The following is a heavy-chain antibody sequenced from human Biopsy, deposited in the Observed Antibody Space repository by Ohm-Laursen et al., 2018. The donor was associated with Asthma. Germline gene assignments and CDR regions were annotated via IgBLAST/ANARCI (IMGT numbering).Heavy chain of an antibody. CDR2: IIPFYGTA. CDR3: ARDYDGDYVQRHLPLAY. Sequence: SVKVSCKASGGTFSSFGISWVRQAPGQGLEWMGRIIPFYGTATYAQNFQGRLTLTADESTSTAYMELSSLRSEDTAVYFCARDYDGDYVQRHLPLAYWGQGTLVTVSS. CDR1: GGTFSSFG. V-gene: IGHV1-69*13. D-gene: IGHD4-17*01. J-gene: IGHJ4*02.